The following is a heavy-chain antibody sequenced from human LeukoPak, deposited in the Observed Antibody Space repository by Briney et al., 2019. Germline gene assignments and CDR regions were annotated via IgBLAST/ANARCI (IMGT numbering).Heavy chain of an antibody. Sequence: GGSLRLSCAASGFTFSSYAMSWVRQAPGKGLEWVSTISGSGSSTYYADSVKGRFTISRDNSKNTLYLQMNSLRAEDTAVYYCARRDGYNADFDYWGQGTLVTVSS. CDR3: ARRDGYNADFDY. D-gene: IGHD5-24*01. V-gene: IGHV3-23*01. J-gene: IGHJ4*02. CDR1: GFTFSSYA. CDR2: ISGSGSST.